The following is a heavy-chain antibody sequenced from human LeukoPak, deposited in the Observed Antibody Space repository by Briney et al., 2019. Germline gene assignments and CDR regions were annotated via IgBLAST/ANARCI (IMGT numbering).Heavy chain of an antibody. CDR3: ARVGGGD. D-gene: IGHD1-26*01. Sequence: GGSLRLSCAASGFTFSSYAMHWVRQAPGKGLEWVAVISYDGSNKYYADSAKGRFTISRDNSKNTLYLQMNSLRAEDTAVYYCARVGGGDWGQGTLVTVSS. V-gene: IGHV3-30-3*01. CDR1: GFTFSSYA. J-gene: IGHJ4*02. CDR2: ISYDGSNK.